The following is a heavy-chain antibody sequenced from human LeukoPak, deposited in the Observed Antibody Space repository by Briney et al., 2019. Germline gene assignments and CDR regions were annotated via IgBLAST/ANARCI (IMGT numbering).Heavy chain of an antibody. V-gene: IGHV1-2*02. Sequence: GASVKVSCKASGYTFTGYYMHWVRQAPGQGLEWMGWINPNSGGTNYAQEFQGRVTMTRDTSISTAYMELSRLGSDDTAVYYCARDKVVVLVPYGMDVWGQGTTVTVSS. CDR2: INPNSGGT. D-gene: IGHD2-2*01. J-gene: IGHJ6*02. CDR3: ARDKVVVLVPYGMDV. CDR1: GYTFTGYY.